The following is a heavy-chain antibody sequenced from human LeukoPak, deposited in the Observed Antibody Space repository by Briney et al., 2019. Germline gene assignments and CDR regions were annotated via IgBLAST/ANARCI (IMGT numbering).Heavy chain of an antibody. Sequence: PSETLSLTCTATDYTISTYYMNWIRQPPGKGLEWIGYVYYSGSTTYNPSLKSRVTISVDTSKNQFSLKLTSVTAADTAVYYCARASESSYLVFFFDYWGQGTLVTVSS. CDR1: DYTISTYY. CDR3: ARASESSYLVFFFDY. J-gene: IGHJ4*02. CDR2: VYYSGST. V-gene: IGHV4-59*01. D-gene: IGHD3-10*01.